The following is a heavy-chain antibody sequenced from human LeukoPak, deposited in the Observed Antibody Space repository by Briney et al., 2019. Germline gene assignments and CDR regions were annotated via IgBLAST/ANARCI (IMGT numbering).Heavy chain of an antibody. CDR1: GGSISSSSYY. Sequence: PSETLSLTCTVSGGSISSSSYYWGWIRQPPGKGLEWIGSIYYSGSAYYNPSLKSRVTISVDTSKNQFSLNLYSVTAADTAIYYCARVVGNTNFDTWGQGALVTVSS. CDR2: IYYSGSA. V-gene: IGHV4-39*07. J-gene: IGHJ4*02. CDR3: ARVVGNTNFDT. D-gene: IGHD2-21*01.